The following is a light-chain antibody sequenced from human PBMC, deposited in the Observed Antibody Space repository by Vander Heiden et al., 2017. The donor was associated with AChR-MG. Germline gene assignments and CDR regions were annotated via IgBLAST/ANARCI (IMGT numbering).Light chain of an antibody. CDR2: EVT. V-gene: IGLV2-8*01. Sequence: QSALTQSPSASGSPGQSVTISCTGTSSDIGDYNYVSWYQQPPGNAPKLMMYEVTKRPSGVPDRFSGSKSGTTASLTVSGLQAEDEAYYYCSSYADSKTWVFGGGTKLTVL. J-gene: IGLJ2*01. CDR1: SSDIGDYNY. CDR3: SSYADSKTWV.